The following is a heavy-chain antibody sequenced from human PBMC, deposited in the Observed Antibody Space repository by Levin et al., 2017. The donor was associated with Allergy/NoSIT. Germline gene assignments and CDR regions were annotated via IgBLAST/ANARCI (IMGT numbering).Heavy chain of an antibody. J-gene: IGHJ4*02. CDR2: ISRGNSYT. CDR3: ARGRVPNDY. Sequence: GESLKISCAASGFIVSDSYMSWIRQAPGKGLEWVSYISRGNSYTNYLDSVKGRFTISRDNAKNSLYLQINSLRAEDTAIYYCARGRVPNDYWGQGTLVTVSS. CDR1: GFIVSDSY. V-gene: IGHV3-11*05. D-gene: IGHD3-10*01.